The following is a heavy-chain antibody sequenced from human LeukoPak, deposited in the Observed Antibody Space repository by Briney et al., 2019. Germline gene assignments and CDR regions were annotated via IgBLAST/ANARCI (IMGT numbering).Heavy chain of an antibody. CDR1: GYTFTNYG. Sequence: ASVKVSCKASGYTFTNYGVSWVRQAPGQGLEWMGWISAYSGNTNYAQKLQGRVIMTTDTSTTTAYMELRSLRSDDTAVYYRASGSGYYYLQGPFDYWGQGALVTVSP. CDR2: ISAYSGNT. CDR3: ASGSGYYYLQGPFDY. V-gene: IGHV1-18*01. J-gene: IGHJ4*02. D-gene: IGHD3-3*01.